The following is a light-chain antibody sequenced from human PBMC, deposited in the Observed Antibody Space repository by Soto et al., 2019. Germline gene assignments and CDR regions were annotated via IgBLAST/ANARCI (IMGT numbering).Light chain of an antibody. J-gene: IGLJ1*01. CDR2: DVT. CDR3: TSYTSSSTEV. Sequence: QSVLTQPASVSGSPGQSITISCTGTSSDVGGYYSVSWYQQHPGEVPKLMIYDVTNRPSGVSDRFSGSKSGNTASLTISGLQAEDEADYYCTSYTSSSTEVFGTGTKLTVL. CDR1: SSDVGGYYS. V-gene: IGLV2-14*03.